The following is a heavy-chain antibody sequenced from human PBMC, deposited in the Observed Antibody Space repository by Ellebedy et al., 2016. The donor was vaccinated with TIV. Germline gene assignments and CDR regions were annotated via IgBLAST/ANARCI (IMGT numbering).Heavy chain of an antibody. CDR3: GRAMDWLRIDY. V-gene: IGHV3-33*08. CDR2: IWYDGSKK. CDR1: GFIFSTYA. D-gene: IGHD3/OR15-3a*01. Sequence: GESLKISXAASGFIFSTYAMTWVRHTPGKGLEWVGVIWYDGSKKFYGDSVKGRFSISRDDSKNTVYLEMNYLRVEDTAVYYCGRAMDWLRIDYWGQGTLATVSS. J-gene: IGHJ4*02.